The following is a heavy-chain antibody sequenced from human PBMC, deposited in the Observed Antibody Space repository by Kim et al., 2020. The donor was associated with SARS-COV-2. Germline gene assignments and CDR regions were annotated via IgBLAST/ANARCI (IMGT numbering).Heavy chain of an antibody. Sequence: GGSLRLSCAASGFTFSSYAMSWVRQAPGKGLEWVSAISGSGGSTYYADSVKGRFTISRDNSKNTLYLQMNSLRAEDTAVYYCAKKPLLPERDSSGYYPHFDYWGQGTLVTVSS. V-gene: IGHV3-23*01. CDR2: ISGSGGST. CDR1: GFTFSSYA. J-gene: IGHJ4*02. D-gene: IGHD3-22*01. CDR3: AKKPLLPERDSSGYYPHFDY.